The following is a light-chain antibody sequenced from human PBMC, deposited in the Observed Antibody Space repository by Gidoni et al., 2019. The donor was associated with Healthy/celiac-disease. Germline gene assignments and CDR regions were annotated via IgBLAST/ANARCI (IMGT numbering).Light chain of an antibody. CDR1: QRVSSSY. CDR2: GAS. J-gene: IGKJ2*01. CDR3: QQYGSSPYT. Sequence: EIVLTQSPGTLSWSPGERATLSCRASQRVSSSYLAWYQQKPGQAPRLLIYGASSRATGIPDRVSGSGAGTDFTLAISRLEPEDFAVYYWQQYGSSPYTFGQGTKLEIK. V-gene: IGKV3-20*01.